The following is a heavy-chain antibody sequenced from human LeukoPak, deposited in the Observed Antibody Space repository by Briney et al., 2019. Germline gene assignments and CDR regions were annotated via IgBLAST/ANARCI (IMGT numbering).Heavy chain of an antibody. CDR2: INWNGGSI. Sequence: GGSLRLSCAASGFTFDDYGMSWVRQAPGKGLEWVSGINWNGGSIGYAESVKDRFTIPRDNAKNSLYLQMNSLRAEDTALYYCAREERGGIAAAGWGQGTLVTVSS. V-gene: IGHV3-20*04. D-gene: IGHD6-13*01. J-gene: IGHJ4*02. CDR3: AREERGGIAAAG. CDR1: GFTFDDYG.